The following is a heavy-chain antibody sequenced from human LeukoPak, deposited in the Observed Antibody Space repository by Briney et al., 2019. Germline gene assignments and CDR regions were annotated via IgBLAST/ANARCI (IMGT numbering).Heavy chain of an antibody. CDR1: GFTVSSNY. D-gene: IGHD3-22*01. CDR3: ARELTTFYYDISGYYGHAFDI. CDR2: IYSGGGT. J-gene: IGHJ3*02. V-gene: IGHV3-66*01. Sequence: GGSLRLSCAASGFTVSSNYMSWVRQAPGKGLEWVSVIYSGGGTYYADSMKGRFTISRDNSKNTLFLQMNSLRAEDTAVYYCARELTTFYYDISGYYGHAFDIWGQGTMVTVSS.